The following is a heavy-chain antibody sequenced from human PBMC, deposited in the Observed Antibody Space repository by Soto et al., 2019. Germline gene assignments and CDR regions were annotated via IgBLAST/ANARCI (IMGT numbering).Heavy chain of an antibody. Sequence: QLQLQESGPGLVKPSETLSLTCTVSGGSISSYYWGWIRRPPGKGLEWIGSIYYSGSTYYNPSLKSRVTLSVDTSKNQFSLILSSVTAADTAVYYCARRWGYSFDYWGQGTLVTVSS. CDR1: GGSISSYY. D-gene: IGHD7-27*01. CDR3: ARRWGYSFDY. CDR2: IYYSGST. V-gene: IGHV4-39*01. J-gene: IGHJ4*02.